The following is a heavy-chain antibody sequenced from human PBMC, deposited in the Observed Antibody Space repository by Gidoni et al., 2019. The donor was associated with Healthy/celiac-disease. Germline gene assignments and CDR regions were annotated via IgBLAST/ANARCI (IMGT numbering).Heavy chain of an antibody. CDR1: GDSITSYW. J-gene: IGHJ6*02. Sequence: EVQLVQSGAEVNNPGESLKISCKGSGDSITSYWFGWVRQMPGKGLEWMGIIYPGDSDTRYSPSFQGQVTISADKSISTAYLQWSSLKASDTAMYYCARQLKTKYLGMDVWGQVTTVTVSS. CDR3: ARQLKTKYLGMDV. CDR2: IYPGDSDT. V-gene: IGHV5-51*01.